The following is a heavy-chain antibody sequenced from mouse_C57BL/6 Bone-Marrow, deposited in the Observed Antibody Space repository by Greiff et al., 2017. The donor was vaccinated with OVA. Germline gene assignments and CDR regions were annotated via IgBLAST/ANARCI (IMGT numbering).Heavy chain of an antibody. D-gene: IGHD2-3*01. V-gene: IGHV14-4*01. CDR2: IDPENGDT. Sequence: EVQLQQSGAELVRPGASVKLSCTASGITIKDDYMHWVKQRPEQGLEWIGWIDPENGDTEYASKIQGKATITIDTSPNTAYLQLSSLTSEDTAVYYCDGYYYWGQGTTLTVSS. J-gene: IGHJ2*01. CDR3: DGYYY. CDR1: GITIKDDY.